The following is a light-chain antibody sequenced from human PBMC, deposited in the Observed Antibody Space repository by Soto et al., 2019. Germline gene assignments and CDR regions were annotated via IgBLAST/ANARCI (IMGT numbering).Light chain of an antibody. CDR3: CSYGGSRAV. J-gene: IGLJ7*01. Sequence: QSVLTQPASVSGSPGQSITISCTGTSSDVGSHNLVSWYQQHPGQAPKLMIYEVSKRPLGVSARFSASKSGNTASLTMSGLQDEDEADYYCCSYGGSRAVFGGGTQLTVL. CDR1: SSDVGSHNL. CDR2: EVS. V-gene: IGLV2-23*02.